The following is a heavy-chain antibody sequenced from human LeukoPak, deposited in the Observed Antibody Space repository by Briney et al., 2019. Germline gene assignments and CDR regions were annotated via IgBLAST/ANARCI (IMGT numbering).Heavy chain of an antibody. CDR2: ISSSGSTI. CDR3: ARGTSRIAAAIDY. Sequence: GGSLRLSCAVSGFTFSSYEMNWVRQAPGKGLEWVSYISSSGSTIYYADSVKGRFTISRDNAKKSLYLQMNSLRAEDTAVYYCARGTSRIAAAIDYWGQGTLVTVSS. D-gene: IGHD6-13*01. J-gene: IGHJ4*02. CDR1: GFTFSSYE. V-gene: IGHV3-48*03.